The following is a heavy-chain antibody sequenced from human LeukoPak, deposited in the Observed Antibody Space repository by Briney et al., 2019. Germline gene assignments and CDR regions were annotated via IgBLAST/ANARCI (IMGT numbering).Heavy chain of an antibody. V-gene: IGHV4-4*07. D-gene: IGHD1-26*01. Sequence: PSETLSLTCTVSGGSISSSSYWSWIRQPAGKGLEWIGRFYTGGSTNYNPSLKSRVTMSVDTSKDQFSLKLSSVTAADTAVYYCARTLSGTYFDYWGQGTLVTVSS. J-gene: IGHJ4*02. CDR1: GGSISSSSY. CDR3: ARTLSGTYFDY. CDR2: FYTGGST.